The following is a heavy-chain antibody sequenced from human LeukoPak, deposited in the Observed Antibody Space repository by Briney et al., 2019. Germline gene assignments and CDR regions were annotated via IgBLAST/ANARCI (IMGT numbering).Heavy chain of an antibody. V-gene: IGHV6-1*01. CDR1: GDSVSSNSAA. J-gene: IGHJ1*01. CDR2: TYYRSKWYN. Sequence: SQTLSLTCAISGDSVSSNSAAWNWIRQSPSRGLEWLGRTYYRSKWYNDYAVTVKGRIAINPDTSKNQFSLQLNSVTPEDTAVYYCARETRSGYSSSRYFQHWSQGTLVTVSS. CDR3: ARETRSGYSSSRYFQH. D-gene: IGHD6-19*01.